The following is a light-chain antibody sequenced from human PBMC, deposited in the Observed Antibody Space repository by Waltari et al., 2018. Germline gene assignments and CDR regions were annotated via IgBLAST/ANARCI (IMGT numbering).Light chain of an antibody. CDR2: EVS. Sequence: QSALTQPASVSGSPGQSITISCTGTRSDVGSYNLVSWYLQHPGKAPKLMIYEVSKRPSGVSNRFSGCKSGNTASLTISGLQAEDEADYYCCSYAGSSSVVFGGGTKLTVL. CDR3: CSYAGSSSVV. CDR1: RSDVGSYNL. J-gene: IGLJ2*01. V-gene: IGLV2-23*02.